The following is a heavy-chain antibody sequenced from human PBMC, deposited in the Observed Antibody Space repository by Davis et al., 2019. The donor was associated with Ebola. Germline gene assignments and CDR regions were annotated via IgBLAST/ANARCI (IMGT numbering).Heavy chain of an antibody. J-gene: IGHJ5*02. V-gene: IGHV1-24*01. CDR2: FDPEDGET. CDR3: ARRVVMRTSNWFDP. Sequence: ASVKVSCKVSGYTLTELSMHWVRQAPGKGLEWMGGFDPEDGETIYAQKFQGRVTMTEDTSTDTAYMELSSLRSDDTAVYYCARRVVMRTSNWFDPWGQGTLVTVSS. CDR1: GYTLTELS.